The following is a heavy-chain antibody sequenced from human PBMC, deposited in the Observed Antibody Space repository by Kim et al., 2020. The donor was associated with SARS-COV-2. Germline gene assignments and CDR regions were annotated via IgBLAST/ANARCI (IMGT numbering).Heavy chain of an antibody. Sequence: SETLSLTCTVSGGSISSSSYYWGWIRQPPGKGLEWIGSIYYSGSTYYNPSLKSRVTISVDTSKNQFSLKLSSVTAADTAVYYCARRFLSGNYYGWFDPWGQGTLLTVSS. J-gene: IGHJ5*02. CDR1: GGSISSSSYY. CDR3: ARRFLSGNYYGWFDP. D-gene: IGHD3-10*01. CDR2: IYYSGST. V-gene: IGHV4-39*01.